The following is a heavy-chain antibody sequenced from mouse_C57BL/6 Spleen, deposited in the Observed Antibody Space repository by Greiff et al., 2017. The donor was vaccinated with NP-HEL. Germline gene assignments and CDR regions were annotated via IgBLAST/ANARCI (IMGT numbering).Heavy chain of an antibody. D-gene: IGHD1-1*01. V-gene: IGHV3-6*01. CDR3: AGRRDYYGSSYRYFDY. CDR2: ISYDGSN. CDR1: GYSITSGYY. Sequence: EVKLMESGPGLVKPSQSLSLTCSVTGYSITSGYYWNWIRQFPGNKLEWMGYISYDGSNNYNPSLKNRISITRDTSKNQFFLKLNSVTTEDTATYYCAGRRDYYGSSYRYFDYWGQGTTLTVSS. J-gene: IGHJ2*01.